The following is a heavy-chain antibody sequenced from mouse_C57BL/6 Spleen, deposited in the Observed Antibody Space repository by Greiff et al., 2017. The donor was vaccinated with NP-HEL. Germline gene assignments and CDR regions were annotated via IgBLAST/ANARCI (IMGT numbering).Heavy chain of an antibody. CDR2: IWSGGST. CDR3: ARITTVPLYAMDY. J-gene: IGHJ4*01. Sequence: QVQLQQSGPGLVQPSQSLSITCTVSGFSLTSYGVHWVRQSPGKGLEWLGVIWSGGSTDYNAAFISRLSISKDNSTSQVFFKMNSLQADDTAIYYCARITTVPLYAMDYWGQGTSVTVSS. D-gene: IGHD1-1*01. V-gene: IGHV2-2*01. CDR1: GFSLTSYG.